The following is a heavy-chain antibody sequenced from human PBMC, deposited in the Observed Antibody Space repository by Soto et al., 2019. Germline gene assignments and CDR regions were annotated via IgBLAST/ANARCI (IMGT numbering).Heavy chain of an antibody. CDR3: ARVDYYGSGSYYHNWFDP. V-gene: IGHV1-8*01. Sequence: ASVKVSCKASGYTFTSYDINWVRQATGQGLEWMGWMNPNSGNTGYAQKFQGRVTMTRNTSISTAYMELSSLRSEDTAVYYCARVDYYGSGSYYHNWFDPWGQGTLVTVSS. J-gene: IGHJ5*02. D-gene: IGHD3-10*01. CDR1: GYTFTSYD. CDR2: MNPNSGNT.